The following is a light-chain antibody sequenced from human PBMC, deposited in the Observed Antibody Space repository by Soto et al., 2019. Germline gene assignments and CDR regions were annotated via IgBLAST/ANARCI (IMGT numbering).Light chain of an antibody. CDR2: SNN. V-gene: IGLV1-44*01. CDR3: AAWDDSLTDYV. CDR1: SSNIGRNT. J-gene: IGLJ1*01. Sequence: QSVLTQAPSASETLGQRVTISCSGGSSNIGRNTVNWYQQLPGTAPKLLIYSNNRRPSGVPDRFSGSKSGTSASLAISGLQSEDEADYYCAAWDDSLTDYVFGTGTKVTVL.